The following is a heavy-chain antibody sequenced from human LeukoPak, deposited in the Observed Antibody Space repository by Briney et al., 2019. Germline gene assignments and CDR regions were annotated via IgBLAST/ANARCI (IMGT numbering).Heavy chain of an antibody. CDR2: IYYSGST. J-gene: IGHJ6*03. V-gene: IGHV4-59*01. Sequence: SETLSLTCTVSGGSISSYYWSWIRQPPGKGLEWLGYIYYSGSTNYNPSLKSRVTISVDTSKNQFSLKLSSVTAADTAVYYCASLSSIAARPTRYYYMDVWGKGTTVTVSS. D-gene: IGHD6-6*01. CDR1: GGSISSYY. CDR3: ASLSSIAARPTRYYYMDV.